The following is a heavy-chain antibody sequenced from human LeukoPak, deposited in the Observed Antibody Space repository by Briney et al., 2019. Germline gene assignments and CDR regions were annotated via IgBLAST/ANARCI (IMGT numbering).Heavy chain of an antibody. Sequence: ASVKVSCKASGYTFTGYYMHWVRQAPGQGLEWMGWINPNSGGTNYAQKFQGRVTMTRDTSISTAYMELSSLRSEDTAVYYCARDQGSSGSYGYWGQGTLVTVSS. D-gene: IGHD1-26*01. CDR2: INPNSGGT. V-gene: IGHV1-2*02. CDR3: ARDQGSSGSYGY. CDR1: GYTFTGYY. J-gene: IGHJ4*02.